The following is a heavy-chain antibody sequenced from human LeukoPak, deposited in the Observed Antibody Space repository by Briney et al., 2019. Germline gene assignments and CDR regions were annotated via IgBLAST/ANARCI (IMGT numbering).Heavy chain of an antibody. V-gene: IGHV3-7*01. CDR1: GFTFSDYW. CDR2: IKQDGSEK. J-gene: IGHJ3*01. D-gene: IGHD6-13*01. CDR3: ARAYSSSWYDAFDL. Sequence: PGGSLRLSCAASGFTFSDYWMSWVRQAPGKGLEWVANIKQDGSEKYYVDFVKGRFTISRDNAKNSLYLQMNSLRAEDTAVYYCARAYSSSWYDAFDLWGQGTMVTVSS.